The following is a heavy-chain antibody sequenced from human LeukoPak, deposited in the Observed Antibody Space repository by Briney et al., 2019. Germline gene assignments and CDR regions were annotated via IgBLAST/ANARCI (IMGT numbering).Heavy chain of an antibody. CDR3: ARGVIAVAGFDY. CDR1: GGSISSYY. Sequence: SETLSLTCTVSGGSISSYYWSWIRQPPGKGLEWIGYIYYSGSTNYNPSLKSRVTISVDTSKNQFSLKLSSVTAAVTAVYYCARGVIAVAGFDYWGQGTLVTVSS. J-gene: IGHJ4*02. V-gene: IGHV4-59*01. CDR2: IYYSGST. D-gene: IGHD6-19*01.